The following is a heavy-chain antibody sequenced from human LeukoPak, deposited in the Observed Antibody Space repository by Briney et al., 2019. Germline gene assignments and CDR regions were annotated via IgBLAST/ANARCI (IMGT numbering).Heavy chain of an antibody. CDR3: AIWVADNY. V-gene: IGHV3-7*01. Sequence: PGGSLRLSCAASGFTFNRSWMNWVRQAPGKGLEWVANMEPSGSQKRYVDSVKGRFTISRDNPGTSLYLEMHGLRTEDTAIYYCAIWVADNYWGQGTLVTVSS. J-gene: IGHJ4*02. CDR2: MEPSGSQK. CDR1: GFTFNRSW. D-gene: IGHD2-15*01.